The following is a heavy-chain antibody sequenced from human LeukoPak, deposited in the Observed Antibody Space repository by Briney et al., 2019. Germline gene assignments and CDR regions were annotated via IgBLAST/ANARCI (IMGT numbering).Heavy chain of an antibody. CDR1: GFTFSSHW. CDR3: ARVAGRYYMDV. J-gene: IGHJ6*03. CDR2: INTAGTST. V-gene: IGHV3-74*01. Sequence: GGSLRLSCAASGFTFSSHWMHWVRQAPGKGLVWVSRINTAGTSTHYADSVKGRFTISRDNAKNTLYLQMNSLRAEDTAVYYCARVAGRYYMDVWGKGTTVTVSS.